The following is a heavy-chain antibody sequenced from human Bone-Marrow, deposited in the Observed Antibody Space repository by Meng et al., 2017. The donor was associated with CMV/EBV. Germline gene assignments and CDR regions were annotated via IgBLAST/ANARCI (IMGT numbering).Heavy chain of an antibody. V-gene: IGHV4-34*01. CDR2: INHSGST. CDR1: GGPFSGYY. D-gene: IGHD3-3*01. J-gene: IGHJ6*02. CDR3: ARGPITILYGMDV. Sequence: SQTLSLTCAVYGGPFSGYYWSWIRQPPGKGLEWIGEINHSGSTNYNPSLKSRVTISVDTSKNQFSLKLSSVTAADTAVYYCARGPITILYGMDVWGQGTTVTVSS.